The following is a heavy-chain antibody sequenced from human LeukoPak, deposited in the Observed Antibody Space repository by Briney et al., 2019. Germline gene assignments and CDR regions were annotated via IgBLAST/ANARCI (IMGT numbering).Heavy chain of an antibody. CDR1: GGSINSSSYY. D-gene: IGHD3-10*01. CDR2: IYYSGST. Sequence: PSETLSLTCTVSGGSINSSSYYWGWIRQPPGKGLDWIGSIYYSGSTYYNPSLKSRVTISVDTSKNQFSLKLSSVTAADTAMYYCARQIVQGIIRYNWFDPWGQGTLVTVSS. V-gene: IGHV4-39*01. J-gene: IGHJ5*02. CDR3: ARQIVQGIIRYNWFDP.